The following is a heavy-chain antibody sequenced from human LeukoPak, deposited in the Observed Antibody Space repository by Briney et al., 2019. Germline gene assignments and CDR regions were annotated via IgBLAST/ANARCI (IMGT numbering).Heavy chain of an antibody. CDR1: GYTFTAYY. CDR2: INTISGGT. J-gene: IGHJ4*01. D-gene: IGHD6-19*01. V-gene: IGHV1-2*02. CDR3: ARGREVAGTVGY. Sequence: GASVKVPCKASGYTFTAYYIHWVRQAPGQGLEWIGWINTISGGTNYAQKFQGRVTMTRDTSISTAYMELSRLTSDDTAVYYCARGREVAGTVGYWGHGTLVTVSS.